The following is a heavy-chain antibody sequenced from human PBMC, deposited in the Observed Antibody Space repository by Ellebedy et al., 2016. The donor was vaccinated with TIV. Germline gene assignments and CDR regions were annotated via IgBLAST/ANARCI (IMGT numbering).Heavy chain of an antibody. Sequence: MPSETLSLTCTVSGASLRSYYWGWIRQPPGRGLEWIGSMYHSGSTYYSPSLKSRVTISVDTSKNQLSLRLSSVTAADTAVYYCARDWTRGGGYFASWFDPWGQGTPVTVSS. CDR3: ARDWTRGGGYFASWFDP. CDR2: MYHSGST. J-gene: IGHJ5*02. D-gene: IGHD2/OR15-2a*01. V-gene: IGHV4-38-2*02. CDR1: GASLRSYY.